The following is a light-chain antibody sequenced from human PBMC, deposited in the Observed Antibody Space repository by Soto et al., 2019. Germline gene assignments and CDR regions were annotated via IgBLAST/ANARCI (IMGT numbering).Light chain of an antibody. CDR2: DVS. V-gene: IGLV2-14*03. Sequence: QSALTRPASVSGSPGQSITISCTGTSSDVGGYDYVSWYQHHPGKAPKLMIYDVSNRPSGVSNRFSGSKSGNTASLTISGLQAEDEADYYCSSYTSSSLYVFGTGTKLTVL. J-gene: IGLJ1*01. CDR3: SSYTSSSLYV. CDR1: SSDVGGYDY.